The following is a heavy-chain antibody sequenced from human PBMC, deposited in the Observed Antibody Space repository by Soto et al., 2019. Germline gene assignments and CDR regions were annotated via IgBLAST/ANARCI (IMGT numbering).Heavy chain of an antibody. V-gene: IGHV1-2*04. J-gene: IGHJ4*02. CDR2: INPNSGGT. CDR3: ATTRRYSSGWYSGYFDY. D-gene: IGHD6-19*01. CDR1: GYTFTGYY. Sequence: ASVKVSCEASGYTFTGYYMHWVRQAPGQGLEWMGWINPNSGGTNYAQKFQGWVTMTRDTAISTAYMELSRLRSGDTAVYYCATTRRYSSGWYSGYFDYWGQGTLVTVSS.